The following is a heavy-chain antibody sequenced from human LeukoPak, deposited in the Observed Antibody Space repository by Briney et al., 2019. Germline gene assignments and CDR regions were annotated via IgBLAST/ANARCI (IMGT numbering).Heavy chain of an antibody. CDR1: GGSISSGGYY. Sequence: SETLSLTCTVSGGSISSGGYYWSWIRQHPGKGLEWIWYIYYSGSTYYNPSLKSRVTISVDTSKNQFSLKLSSVTAADTAVYYCATVAVAGTDYYYYGMDVWGQGTTVTVSS. CDR3: ATVAVAGTDYYYYGMDV. J-gene: IGHJ6*02. CDR2: IYYSGST. V-gene: IGHV4-31*03. D-gene: IGHD6-19*01.